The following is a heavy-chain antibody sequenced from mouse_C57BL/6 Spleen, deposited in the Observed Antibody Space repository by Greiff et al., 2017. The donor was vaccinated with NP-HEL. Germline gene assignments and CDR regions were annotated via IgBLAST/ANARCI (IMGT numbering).Heavy chain of an antibody. CDR3: ARDNYGSSPFAY. D-gene: IGHD1-1*01. CDR2: IHPNSGST. CDR1: GYTFTSYW. V-gene: IGHV1-64*01. J-gene: IGHJ3*01. Sequence: QVQLQQPGAELVKPGASVKLSCKASGYTFTSYWMHWVKQRPGQGLEWIGMIHPNSGSTNYNEKFKSKATLTVDKSSSTAYMQLSSLTSEDSAVYYCARDNYGSSPFAYWGQGTLVTVSA.